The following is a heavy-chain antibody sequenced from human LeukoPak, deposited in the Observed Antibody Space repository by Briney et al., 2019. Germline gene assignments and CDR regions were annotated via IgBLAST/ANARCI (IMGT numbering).Heavy chain of an antibody. D-gene: IGHD6-6*01. V-gene: IGHV4-59*01. J-gene: IGHJ4*02. Sequence: PSETLSLTCTVSGGSISSYYWRWIRQPPGKGLEWIGYIYYSGSTNYNPSLKSRVTISVDTSKNQFSLKLSSVTAADTAVYYCARGSSDFDYWGQGTLVTVSS. CDR3: ARGSSDFDY. CDR2: IYYSGST. CDR1: GGSISSYY.